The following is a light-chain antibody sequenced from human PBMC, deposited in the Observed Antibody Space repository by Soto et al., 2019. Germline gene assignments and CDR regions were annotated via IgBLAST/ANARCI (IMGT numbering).Light chain of an antibody. CDR3: AAWADSLNGWV. CDR1: SSNIGSNI. V-gene: IGLV1-44*01. CDR2: SND. Sequence: QSVLTQPPSASGTPGQRVTISCSGSSSNIGSNIVNWYQQVPGTAPKLLIYSNDERPSGVPDRFSGSKSGTSASLAISGLQSEDEADYYCAAWADSLNGWVFGGGTKLTVL. J-gene: IGLJ3*02.